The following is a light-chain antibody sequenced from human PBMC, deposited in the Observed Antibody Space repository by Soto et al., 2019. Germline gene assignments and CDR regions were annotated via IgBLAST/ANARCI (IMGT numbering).Light chain of an antibody. Sequence: IVLTQSPGTLSLSPGERATLSCRASKSVSTNYLAWYQQKPGQAPRLLVYGASNRATGIPDRFSGSGSGKDFALTISRLEPEDFAVYYCQQYGSSGTFGQGTKVDIK. CDR2: GAS. CDR3: QQYGSSGT. CDR1: KSVSTNY. J-gene: IGKJ1*01. V-gene: IGKV3-20*01.